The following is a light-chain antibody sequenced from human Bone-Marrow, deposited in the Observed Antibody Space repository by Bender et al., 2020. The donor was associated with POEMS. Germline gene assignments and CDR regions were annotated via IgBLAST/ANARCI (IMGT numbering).Light chain of an antibody. V-gene: IGLV2-11*01. J-gene: IGLJ3*02. CDR2: DVT. Sequence: QSALTQPRSVSGSPGQSVTISCTGTRSDVGGYHYVSWYQQHPGKAPKLIIYDVTKRPSGVPDRFYAFKSGTSASLAISGLLSEDEADYYCAAWHAGLSGRVFGGGTKLSVL. CDR3: AAWHAGLSGRV. CDR1: RSDVGGYHY.